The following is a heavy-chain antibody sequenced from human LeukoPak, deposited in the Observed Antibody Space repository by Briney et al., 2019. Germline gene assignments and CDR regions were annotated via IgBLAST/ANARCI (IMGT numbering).Heavy chain of an antibody. J-gene: IGHJ4*02. CDR1: GGSISSGSYY. CDR2: FQSSGST. V-gene: IGHV4-61*02. D-gene: IGHD4-17*01. Sequence: SQTLSLTCTVSGGSISSGSYYWSWIRQPAGKGLEWIGRFQSSGSTNYNPSLKSRVTMSVDTSKNQFSLKLTSVTAADTAVYYCARDSYQYGDNVRYFDYWGQGTLVTVSS. CDR3: ARDSYQYGDNVRYFDY.